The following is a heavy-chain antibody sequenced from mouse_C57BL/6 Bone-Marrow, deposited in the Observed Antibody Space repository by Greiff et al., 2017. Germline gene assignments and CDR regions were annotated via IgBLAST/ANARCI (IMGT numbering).Heavy chain of an antibody. V-gene: IGHV5-17*01. CDR3: ARPRVYWYFDG. J-gene: IGHJ1*03. CDR2: ISSGSSTI. Sequence: EVQGVESGGGLVKPGGSLKLSCAASGFTFSDYGLHWVRQAPETGLEWVAYISSGSSTIYYADTVKGRFTISRDNAKNTLFLQMTSLRSEDTAMYYCARPRVYWYFDGWGTGTTVTVSS. CDR1: GFTFSDYG.